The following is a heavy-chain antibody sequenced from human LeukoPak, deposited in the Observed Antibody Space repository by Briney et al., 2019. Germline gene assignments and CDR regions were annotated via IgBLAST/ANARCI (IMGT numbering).Heavy chain of an antibody. CDR1: GYSFTNYY. J-gene: IGHJ4*02. D-gene: IGHD2-2*01. CDR2: VNPSGGST. CDR3: ARDERDVVVVPGAMPY. Sequence: ASVKVSCKASGYSFTNYYMHWVRQAPGQGLEWMGIVNPSGGSTTNAKKFQGRVTMTRDTSTTTVYVELSSLRSDDTAMYYCARDERDVVVVPGAMPYWGQGTLVTVSS. V-gene: IGHV1-46*01.